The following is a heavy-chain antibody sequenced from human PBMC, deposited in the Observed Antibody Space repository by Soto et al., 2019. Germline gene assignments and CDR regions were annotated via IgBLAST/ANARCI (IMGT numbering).Heavy chain of an antibody. CDR2: INAGNGNT. CDR1: GYTFTSYA. V-gene: IGHV1-3*01. CDR3: ARAPQQLLTTWFDP. J-gene: IGHJ5*02. Sequence: ASVKVSCKASGYTFTSYAMHWVRQAPGQRLEWMGWINAGNGNTKYSQKFQGRVTITRDTSASTACMELSSLRSEDTAVYYCARAPQQLLTTWFDPGGRGPLVTVP. D-gene: IGHD6-13*01.